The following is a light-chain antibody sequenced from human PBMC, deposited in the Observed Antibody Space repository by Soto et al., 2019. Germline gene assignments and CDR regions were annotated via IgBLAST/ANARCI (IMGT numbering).Light chain of an antibody. Sequence: QSVLTQPPSASGTPGQRVTISCSGSSSNIGANLVNWYQQFPGTAPKLLTYSNNQRPSGVPDRFSGSKSDTSASLAISGLQSEDEADYYCATWDDSLLFGGGTKVTVL. CDR3: ATWDDSLL. CDR2: SNN. V-gene: IGLV1-44*01. CDR1: SSNIGANL. J-gene: IGLJ2*01.